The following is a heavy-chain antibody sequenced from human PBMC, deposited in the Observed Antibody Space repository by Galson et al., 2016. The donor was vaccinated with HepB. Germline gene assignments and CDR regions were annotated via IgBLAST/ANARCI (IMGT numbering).Heavy chain of an antibody. CDR3: ASFRDYYYGMDV. V-gene: IGHV6-1*01. CDR1: GDSVSSKTVA. Sequence: CAISGDSVSSKTVAWNWIRQSPSRGLEWLGGTYSSSRWHTDYAPSMKSRITITPDTSKNQFSLQLNSVTPEDTAVYYCASFRDYYYGMDVWGQGTTVSVSS. J-gene: IGHJ6*02. CDR2: TYSSSRWHT.